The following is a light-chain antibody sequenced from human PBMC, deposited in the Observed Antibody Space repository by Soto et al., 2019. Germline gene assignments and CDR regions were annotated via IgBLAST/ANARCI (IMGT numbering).Light chain of an antibody. J-gene: IGLJ1*01. V-gene: IGLV2-14*03. CDR3: SSYTSSFKLAV. CDR1: SSDFGGYNY. Sequence: QSVLTQPASVSGSPGQSITIFCTGTSSDFGGYNYVSWYQQHPGSAPKLMIYDVSSRPSGVSNRFSGSKSGNTASLTISGLQAEDGADYYCSSYTSSFKLAVFGSGTKVTVL. CDR2: DVS.